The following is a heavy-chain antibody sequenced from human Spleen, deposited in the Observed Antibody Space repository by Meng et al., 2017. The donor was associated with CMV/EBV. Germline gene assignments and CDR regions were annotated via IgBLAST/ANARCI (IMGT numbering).Heavy chain of an antibody. V-gene: IGHV4-34*01. J-gene: IGHJ6*02. D-gene: IGHD2-2*01. CDR1: GGSFSGYY. CDR2: INHSGST. Sequence: SETLSLTCAVYGGSFSGYYWSWIRQPPGKGLEWIGEINHSGSTNYNPSLKSRVTISVDTSKNQFSLKLSSVTAADTAVYYCARDAPLSDVWGQGTTVTVSS. CDR3: ARDAPLSDV.